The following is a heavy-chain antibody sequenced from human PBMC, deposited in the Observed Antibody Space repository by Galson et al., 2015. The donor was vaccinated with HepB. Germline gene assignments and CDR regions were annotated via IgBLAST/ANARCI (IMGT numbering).Heavy chain of an antibody. Sequence: SVKVSCKASGYTFTSYGINWVRQAPGQGLEWVGWISTYNGNTDYAQKVQGRVTMTTDTSTSTAYMELRSLRSEDTAVYYCAGALTSLYGSGSYYNPRRWNGMDVWGQGTTVTVSS. D-gene: IGHD3-10*01. CDR1: GYTFTSYG. CDR2: ISTYNGNT. J-gene: IGHJ6*02. CDR3: AGALTSLYGSGSYYNPRRWNGMDV. V-gene: IGHV1-18*04.